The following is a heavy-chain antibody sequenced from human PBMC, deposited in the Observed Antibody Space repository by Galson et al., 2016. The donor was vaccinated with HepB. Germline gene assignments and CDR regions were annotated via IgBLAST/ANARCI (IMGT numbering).Heavy chain of an antibody. CDR1: GFTFSNYW. Sequence: SLRLSCAASGFTFSNYWMHWVRQAPGKGLVWVSRIHSDGDTISYADSVVGGRFTISRDNSKSTLYLQMISLRAEDTALYYCARPGGTMINHHYSGLDVWGQGTTVTVSS. J-gene: IGHJ6*02. V-gene: IGHV3-74*01. D-gene: IGHD3-16*01. CDR2: IHSDGDTI. CDR3: ARPGGTMINHHYSGLDV.